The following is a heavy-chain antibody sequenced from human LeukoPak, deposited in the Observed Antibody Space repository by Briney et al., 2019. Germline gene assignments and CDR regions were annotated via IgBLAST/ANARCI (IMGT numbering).Heavy chain of an antibody. D-gene: IGHD3/OR15-3a*01. CDR3: AADWPLDY. J-gene: IGHJ4*02. CDR2: IHISDGT. Sequence: GGSLRLSCAASGFTFNNYWMSWVRQAPGKGLQWVSIIHISDGTYYADSVKGRFTISRDNSKNTLYLQMNSLRAEDTAVYYCAADWPLDYWGQGTLVTVSS. CDR1: GFTFNNYW. V-gene: IGHV3-66*01.